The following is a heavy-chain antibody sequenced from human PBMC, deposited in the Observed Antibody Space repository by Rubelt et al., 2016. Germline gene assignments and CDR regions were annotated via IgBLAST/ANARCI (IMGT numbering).Heavy chain of an antibody. CDR2: ISAYIGNT. J-gene: IGHJ5*02. CDR3: ARDPTTRFTSTGWFDP. D-gene: IGHD5-12*01. V-gene: IGHV1-18*01. Sequence: QVQLVQSGAEVKKPGASVKVSCKASGYTFTSYGISWVRQAPGQGLEWMGWISAYIGNTNYAQKLQGRVTMTTDTSTSTAYMELRSLRSDDTAVYYCARDPTTRFTSTGWFDPWGQGTLVTVSS. CDR1: GYTFTSYG.